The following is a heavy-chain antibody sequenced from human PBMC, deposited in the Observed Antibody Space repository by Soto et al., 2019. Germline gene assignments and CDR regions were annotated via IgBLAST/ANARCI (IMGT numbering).Heavy chain of an antibody. D-gene: IGHD6-19*01. V-gene: IGHV3-15*01. CDR2: IKSKTHGAPT. J-gene: IGHJ4*02. CDR1: GGTFGNAW. Sequence: GGSLRLSCAASGGTFGNAWMSWVSQAPGKGLEWVGRIKSKTHGAPTDYGAPVKGRFTISRDDSKNTLYQQMNRLKTEDTAVYACTPDTRGWSDSYLDDWGQGTMVTVSS. CDR3: TPDTRGWSDSYLDD.